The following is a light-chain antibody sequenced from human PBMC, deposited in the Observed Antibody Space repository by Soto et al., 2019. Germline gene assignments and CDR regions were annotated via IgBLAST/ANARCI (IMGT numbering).Light chain of an antibody. CDR3: RSYTSSRTLV. Sequence: QSALTQPASVYGSPGQSITISCTGTSSDVGGYNYVSWYQQHPGKAPKLMIYEVSNRPSGVSNRFSGSKSGNTASLTISGLQAEDEADYYCRSYTSSRTLVFGGGTKLTVL. V-gene: IGLV2-14*01. CDR1: SSDVGGYNY. CDR2: EVS. J-gene: IGLJ2*01.